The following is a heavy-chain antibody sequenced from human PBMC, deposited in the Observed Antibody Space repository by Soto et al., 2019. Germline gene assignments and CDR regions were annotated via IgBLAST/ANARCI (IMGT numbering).Heavy chain of an antibody. CDR3: AREVRYCIGGSCFSGPGYYCYFMSV. CDR1: GGSFSGYY. V-gene: IGHV4-34*01. J-gene: IGHJ6*03. D-gene: IGHD2-15*01. CDR2: INHSGST. Sequence: PSETLSLTCAVYGGSFSGYYWSWIRQPPGKGLEWIGEINHSGSTNYNPSLKSRVTISVDTSKNQFSLKLSSVTAADTAVYYCAREVRYCIGGSCFSGPGYYCYFMSVRGKGTTVPGSS.